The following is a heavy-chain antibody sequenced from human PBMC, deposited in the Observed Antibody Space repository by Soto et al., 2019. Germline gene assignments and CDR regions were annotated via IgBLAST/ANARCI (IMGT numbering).Heavy chain of an antibody. D-gene: IGHD6-6*01. J-gene: IGHJ6*02. CDR2: ISYDGSNK. CDR1: GFTFSSYA. V-gene: IGHV3-30-3*01. CDR3: ARSIAALYYYYGMDV. Sequence: SLRLSCAASGFTFSSYAMHWVRQAPGKGLEWVAVISYDGSNKYYADSVKGRFTISRDNSKNTLYLQMNSLRAEDTAVYYCARSIAALYYYYGMDVWGQGTTGTAP.